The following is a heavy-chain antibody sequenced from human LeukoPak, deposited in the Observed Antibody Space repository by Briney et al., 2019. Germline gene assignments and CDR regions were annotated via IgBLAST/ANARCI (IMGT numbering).Heavy chain of an antibody. V-gene: IGHV3-9*01. CDR3: AKGGYSSSWYQGRTIDY. Sequence: GGSLRLSCAASGFTFDDYAMHWVRQAPGKGLEWVSGISWNSGSIGCADSVKGRFTISRDNAKNSLYLQMNSLRAEDTALYYCAKGGYSSSWYQGRTIDYWGQGTLVTVSS. CDR2: ISWNSGSI. CDR1: GFTFDDYA. D-gene: IGHD6-13*01. J-gene: IGHJ4*02.